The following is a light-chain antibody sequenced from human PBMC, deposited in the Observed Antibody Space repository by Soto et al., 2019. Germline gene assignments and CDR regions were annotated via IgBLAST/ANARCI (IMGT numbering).Light chain of an antibody. CDR3: QQRSNWPPWT. Sequence: EIVLMQSPGTLSLSPGERATLSCRASQYMTRTYIAWYQQKPGQAPRLLIYDASNRATGIPARFSGSGSGTDFTLTISSLEPEDFAVYYCQQRSNWPPWTFGQGTKVDIK. J-gene: IGKJ1*01. V-gene: IGKV3-11*01. CDR1: QYMTRTY. CDR2: DAS.